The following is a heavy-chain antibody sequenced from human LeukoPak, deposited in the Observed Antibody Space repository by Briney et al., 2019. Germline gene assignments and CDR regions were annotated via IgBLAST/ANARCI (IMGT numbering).Heavy chain of an antibody. CDR3: ARVRSGQWHYYYYYMDV. CDR2: MNPNSGNT. J-gene: IGHJ6*03. CDR1: GYTFTSYD. Sequence: ASVKVSCKASGYTFTSYDINWVRQATGQGLEWMGWMNPNSGNTGYAQKFQGRDTITRNTSISTAYMELSSLRSEDTAVYYCARVRSGQWHYYYYYMDVWGKGTTVTVSS. V-gene: IGHV1-8*03. D-gene: IGHD6-19*01.